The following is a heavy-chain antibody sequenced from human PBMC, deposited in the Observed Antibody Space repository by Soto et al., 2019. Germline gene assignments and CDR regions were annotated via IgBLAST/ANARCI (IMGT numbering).Heavy chain of an antibody. D-gene: IGHD1-26*01. CDR3: TTGSGEGF. CDR2: IKTKAEGGAT. J-gene: IGHJ6*02. V-gene: IGHV3-15*07. CDR1: DFTITNAW. Sequence: EVQLVESGGGLVKPGGSLRLSCAASDFTITNAWMNWVRQAPGKGLEWVGRIKTKAEGGATDYAATLKGRFTISRDDSRNTLVLQMNSLKTEDTAVYYCTTGSGEGFCGQGATVTVSS.